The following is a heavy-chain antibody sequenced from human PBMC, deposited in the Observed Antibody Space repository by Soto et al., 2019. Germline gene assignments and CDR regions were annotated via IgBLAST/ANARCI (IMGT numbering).Heavy chain of an antibody. V-gene: IGHV1-3*01. CDR3: ARRHTASADY. D-gene: IGHD3-3*01. CDR1: REILKIYA. Sequence: GAPAKIGRASCREILKIYAMHVLLKTPGQRPEWMGWINAGNGNTKYSQNFQDRVTFTRDTSASTIYMDLSRLTSEDTAVHYCARRHTASADYWGQGTLVSVSS. J-gene: IGHJ4*02. CDR2: INAGNGNT.